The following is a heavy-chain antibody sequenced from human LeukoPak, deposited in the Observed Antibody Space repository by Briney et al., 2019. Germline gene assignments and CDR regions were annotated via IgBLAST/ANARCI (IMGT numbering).Heavy chain of an antibody. CDR3: ARDSSGWYGDYYYGMDV. CDR1: GGSISSYY. D-gene: IGHD6-19*01. Sequence: SETLSLTCTVSGGSISSYYWSWIRQPPGKGLEWIGYIYYSGSTNYNPSLESRVTISVDTSKNQFSLKLSSVTAADTAVYYCARDSSGWYGDYYYGMDVWGQGTTVTVSS. CDR2: IYYSGST. V-gene: IGHV4-59*01. J-gene: IGHJ6*02.